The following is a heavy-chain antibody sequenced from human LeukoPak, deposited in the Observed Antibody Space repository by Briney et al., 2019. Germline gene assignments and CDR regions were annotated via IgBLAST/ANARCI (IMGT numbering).Heavy chain of an antibody. CDR2: IYTSGST. D-gene: IGHD3-9*01. V-gene: IGHV4-4*07. CDR1: GGSISSYY. Sequence: SETLSLTCTVSGGSISSYYWSWIRQPAGKGLEWIGRIYTSGSTNYNPSLKSRVTISVDTSKNQFSLKLSSVTAADTAVYYCARANYDILTGYSGDYYYYYMDVWGKGTTVTISS. CDR3: ARANYDILTGYSGDYYYYYMDV. J-gene: IGHJ6*03.